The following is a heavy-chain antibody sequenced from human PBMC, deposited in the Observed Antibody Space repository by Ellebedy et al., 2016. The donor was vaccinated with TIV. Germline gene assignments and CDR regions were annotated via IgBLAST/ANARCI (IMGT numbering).Heavy chain of an antibody. CDR2: VTPSGGST. Sequence: GGSLRLSCAASGFSINNYWMHWVRQVPGKGLEWVSAVTPSGGSTDYADSVKGHFTISRDNSKNTLYLQMNSLRAEDTAVYYCAKYCGSTSCNAGRFAFDIWGQGTMVTVSS. CDR1: GFSINNYW. V-gene: IGHV3-23*01. J-gene: IGHJ3*02. D-gene: IGHD2-2*01. CDR3: AKYCGSTSCNAGRFAFDI.